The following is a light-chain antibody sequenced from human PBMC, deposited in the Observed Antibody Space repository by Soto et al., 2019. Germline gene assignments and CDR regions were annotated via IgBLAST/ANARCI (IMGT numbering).Light chain of an antibody. CDR3: QQANSFPYT. CDR1: QAISSW. Sequence: DIQMTQSPPSVSASEGDRVTITCRASQAISSWLAWYQQKPGTAPKLLIYAASTLQSGVPSRFSGSGSGTEFTLTISRLQPEDFATYYCQQANSFPYTFGQGTKLEIK. J-gene: IGKJ2*01. V-gene: IGKV1-12*01. CDR2: AAS.